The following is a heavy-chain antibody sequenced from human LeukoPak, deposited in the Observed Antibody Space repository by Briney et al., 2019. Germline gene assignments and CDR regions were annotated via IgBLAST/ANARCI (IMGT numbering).Heavy chain of an antibody. CDR1: GYTLTELS. V-gene: IGHV1-24*01. J-gene: IGHJ4*02. CDR3: ARDPGSGYGSFDY. D-gene: IGHD5-12*01. CDR2: FDPEDGET. Sequence: GASVKVSCKVSGYTLTELSMHWVRQAPGKGLEWMGGFDPEDGETIYAQKFQGRVTMTEDTSTDTAYMELSRLRSDDTAVYYCARDPGSGYGSFDYWGQGTLVTVSS.